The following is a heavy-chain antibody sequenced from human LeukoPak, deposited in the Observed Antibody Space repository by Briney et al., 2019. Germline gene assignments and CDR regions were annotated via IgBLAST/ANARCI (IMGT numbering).Heavy chain of an antibody. D-gene: IGHD6-6*01. V-gene: IGHV4-59*12. J-gene: IGHJ4*02. CDR1: GGSISSYY. Sequence: PSETLSLTCTVSGGSISSYYWSWIRQPPGKGLEWIGYIYYSGSTNYNPSLKSRVTISVDRSKNQFSLKLSSVTAADTAVYYCARDQTAARLGYWGQGTLVTVSS. CDR3: ARDQTAARLGY. CDR2: IYYSGST.